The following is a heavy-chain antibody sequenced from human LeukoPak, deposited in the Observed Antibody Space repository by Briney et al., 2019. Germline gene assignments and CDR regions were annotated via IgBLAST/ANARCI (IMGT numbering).Heavy chain of an antibody. D-gene: IGHD3-16*01. CDR2: IYYSGST. CDR3: ARVDVECFDI. J-gene: IGHJ3*02. V-gene: IGHV4-31*03. CDR1: GGSISIGGYY. Sequence: SQTLSLTCTVYGGSISIGGYYWSWIRQHPGKGLEWIGYIYYSGSTYYNPSLKSRVTISVDTSKNRFSLKLSSVTAADTAVYYCARVDVECFDIWGQGTMVTVSS.